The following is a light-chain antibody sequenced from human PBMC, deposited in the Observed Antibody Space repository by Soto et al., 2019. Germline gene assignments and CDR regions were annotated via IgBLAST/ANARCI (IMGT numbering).Light chain of an antibody. J-gene: IGKJ3*01. CDR3: QQYNSRFT. CDR1: QSISTW. Sequence: DIQMTQSPSTLSASVGDRVTITCRASQSISTWLAWYQQKPGKAPKLLIYKASSLKSGLPSRFSGSGSGTEFTLTISSLHPDDFATYYCQQYNSRFTFGPGTTVDIK. CDR2: KAS. V-gene: IGKV1-5*03.